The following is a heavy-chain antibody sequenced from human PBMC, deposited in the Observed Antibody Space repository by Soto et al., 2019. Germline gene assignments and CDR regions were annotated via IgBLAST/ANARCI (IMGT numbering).Heavy chain of an antibody. J-gene: IGHJ5*02. CDR2: INHSGST. V-gene: IGHV4-34*01. D-gene: IGHD3-10*01. Sequence: SETLSLTCAVYGGSFSGYYWSWIRQPPGKGLEWIGEINHSGSTNYNPSLKSRVTISVDTSKNQFSLKLSSVTAADTAVYYCARLVRGVIPINWFDPWGQGTLVTV. CDR1: GGSFSGYY. CDR3: ARLVRGVIPINWFDP.